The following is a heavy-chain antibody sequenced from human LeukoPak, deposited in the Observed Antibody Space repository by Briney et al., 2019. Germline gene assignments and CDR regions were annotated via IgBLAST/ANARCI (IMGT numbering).Heavy chain of an antibody. D-gene: IGHD3-10*01. J-gene: IGHJ4*02. CDR1: GESFSGHY. CDR3: ARARYGSGSLDS. CDR2: ISHRGST. V-gene: IGHV4-34*01. Sequence: PSETLSLTCAVYGESFSGHYWTWIRQPPERGLDWIGEISHRGSTTSNPSLNNRVSISVDTSKNQFSLQLTSVTAADTAAYYCARARYGSGSLDSWGQGTLVTGPS.